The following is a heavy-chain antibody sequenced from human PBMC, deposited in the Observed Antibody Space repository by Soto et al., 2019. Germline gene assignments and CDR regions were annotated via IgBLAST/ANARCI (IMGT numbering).Heavy chain of an antibody. CDR1: GFTFSSYW. V-gene: IGHV3-7*03. Sequence: GSLRLSCAASGFTFSSYWMSWVRQAPGKGLEWVANIKQDGSEKYYVDSVKGRFTISRDNAKNSLYLQMNSLRAEDTAVYYCARVWDSSGYYYGGDAFDIWGQGTMVTVSS. D-gene: IGHD3-22*01. J-gene: IGHJ3*02. CDR3: ARVWDSSGYYYGGDAFDI. CDR2: IKQDGSEK.